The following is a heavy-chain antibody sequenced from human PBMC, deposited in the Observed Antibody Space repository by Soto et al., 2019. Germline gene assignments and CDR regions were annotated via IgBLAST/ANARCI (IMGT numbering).Heavy chain of an antibody. CDR3: ARGHGYCSGGTCSQFDY. CDR1: GFTFSNYH. D-gene: IGHD2-15*01. CDR2: ISSSGSTI. V-gene: IGHV3-11*01. J-gene: IGHJ4*02. Sequence: GGSLRLSCDASGFTFSNYHMSWIRQAPETRLEWVSYISSSGSTIYIAVSVEGRFTISRDNARKSLHLQMNSLRAEDTAIYYCARGHGYCSGGTCSQFDYWGQGTQVTVSS.